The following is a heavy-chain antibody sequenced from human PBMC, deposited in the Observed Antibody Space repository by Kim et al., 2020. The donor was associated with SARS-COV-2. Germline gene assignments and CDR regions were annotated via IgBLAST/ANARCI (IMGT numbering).Heavy chain of an antibody. CDR1: GFTFSHDW. CDR3: ARFVFGDNY. J-gene: IGHJ4*02. CDR2: INQDGSES. D-gene: IGHD3-10*02. V-gene: IGHV3-7*01. Sequence: GGSLRLSCAASGFTFSHDWMTWVRQAPGKGLEWVANINQDGSESYYVDSVKGRFTISRDNAKNSLYLQMNSLRVEDTAVHYCARFVFGDNYWGQGTL.